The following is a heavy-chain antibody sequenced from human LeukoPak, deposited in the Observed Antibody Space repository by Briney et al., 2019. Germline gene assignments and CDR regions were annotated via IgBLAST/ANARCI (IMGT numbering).Heavy chain of an antibody. CDR3: ARGRKVLRLNDAFDI. CDR2: ISCSGTTI. V-gene: IGHV3-11*04. CDR1: GFTFSDYY. D-gene: IGHD5-12*01. J-gene: IGHJ3*02. Sequence: SGGSLRLSCAASGFTFSDYYMCWIRQAPGKGLDRLSYISCSGTTIYYADSVKGRFTISRDNAKNTLYLQMNSLRAEDTAVYYCARGRKVLRLNDAFDIWGQGTMVTVSS.